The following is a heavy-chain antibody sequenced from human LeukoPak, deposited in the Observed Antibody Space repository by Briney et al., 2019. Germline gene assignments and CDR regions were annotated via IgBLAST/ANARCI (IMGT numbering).Heavy chain of an antibody. CDR1: TYSLSSYW. CDR3: ARLESVAGNNWLDP. V-gene: IGHV5-10-1*01. D-gene: IGHD6-19*01. J-gene: IGHJ5*02. Sequence: GESLRISCGHGTYSLSSYWITWVRHVPGKCLEWMGRIDLSDSYTNHSPSFQGHVTNSADKSFGNAYLEGSSLKASDTAIYYCARLESVAGNNWLDPWGQGTLVSVSS. CDR2: IDLSDSYT.